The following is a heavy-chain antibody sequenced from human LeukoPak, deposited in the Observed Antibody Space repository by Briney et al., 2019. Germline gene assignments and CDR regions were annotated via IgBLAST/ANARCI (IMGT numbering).Heavy chain of an antibody. V-gene: IGHV3-48*02. D-gene: IGHD1-26*01. Sequence: QSGGSLRLSCAASGFTFSSYSMNWVRQAPGKGLEWVSYISSSSSTIYYADSVKGRFTISRDNAKNSLYLQMNSLRDEDTAVYYCARDQAQWELLAYDAFDIWGQGTMVTVSS. CDR2: ISSSSSTI. J-gene: IGHJ3*02. CDR1: GFTFSSYS. CDR3: ARDQAQWELLAYDAFDI.